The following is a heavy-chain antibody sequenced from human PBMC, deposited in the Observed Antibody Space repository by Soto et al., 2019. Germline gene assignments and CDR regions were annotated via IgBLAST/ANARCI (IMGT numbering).Heavy chain of an antibody. CDR2: ILVGGST. V-gene: IGHV3-23*01. D-gene: IGHD2-8*02. J-gene: IGHJ3*02. CDR1: GFIGSRYD. Sequence: GGALRVSCETSGFIGSRYDMSWFRQAPGKGLEWVSTILVGGSTHYPDSVKGRFTISRDNSKNTVILQMNSLTAGDTAVYYCAKATATGGGAVYICGQGTTVTAS. CDR3: AKATATGGGAVYI.